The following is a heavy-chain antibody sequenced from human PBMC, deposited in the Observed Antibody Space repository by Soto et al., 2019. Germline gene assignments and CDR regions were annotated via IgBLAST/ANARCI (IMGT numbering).Heavy chain of an antibody. CDR1: GFTFSSYA. CDR2: ISSDGSNK. D-gene: IGHD3-9*01. Sequence: LRLSCVASGFTFSSYAMHWVRQAPGKGLEWVAVISSDGSNKYYGDSVKGRFTISRDNSKNTLYLEINSLRPEDTAVYYCARDQLYCDWLAHPGGEYFEPWGQGTLVTVSS. CDR3: ARDQLYCDWLAHPGGEYFEP. J-gene: IGHJ1*01. V-gene: IGHV3-30-3*01.